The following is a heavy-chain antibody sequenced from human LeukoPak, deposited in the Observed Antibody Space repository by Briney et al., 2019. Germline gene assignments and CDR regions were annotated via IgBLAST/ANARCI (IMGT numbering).Heavy chain of an antibody. Sequence: GGTLRLSCAASGFTFSSCGMSWVRQAPGKGLEWVSALSDSGGSTFYADSVKGRFTISRGNSKNTLYLQINRLRAEDTAVYYCAKGGAVSSKSITMIRGTRRYYYYMDVWGKGTTVTISS. V-gene: IGHV3-23*01. CDR3: AKGGAVSSKSITMIRGTRRYYYYMDV. CDR2: LSDSGGST. D-gene: IGHD3-10*01. J-gene: IGHJ6*03. CDR1: GFTFSSCG.